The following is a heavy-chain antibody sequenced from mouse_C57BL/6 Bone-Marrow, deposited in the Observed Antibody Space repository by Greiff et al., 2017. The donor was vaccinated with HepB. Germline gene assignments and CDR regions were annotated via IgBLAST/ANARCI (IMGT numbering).Heavy chain of an antibody. J-gene: IGHJ2*01. Sequence: EVQRVESGGDLVKPGGSLKLSCAASGFTFSSYGMSWVRQTPDKRLEWVATISSGSSYTYYPDSVKGRFTISRDNAKNTLYLQMSSLKSEDTAMYYCARHGITTVVATDYWGQGTTLTVSS. CDR3: ARHGITTVVATDY. V-gene: IGHV5-6*01. CDR2: ISSGSSYT. D-gene: IGHD1-1*01. CDR1: GFTFSSYG.